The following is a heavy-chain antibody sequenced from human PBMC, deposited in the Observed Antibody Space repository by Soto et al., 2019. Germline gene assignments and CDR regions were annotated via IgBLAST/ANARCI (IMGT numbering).Heavy chain of an antibody. Sequence: QVQLVQSGAEVKKPGASVKVSCKASGYSFTTYYINWMRQAPGQGLEWMGIINPSGGSTTYAQKFQGRVPMTRDTSTRTFYMELSSLRSEDTAIYYCVRDQRGAYDFWGQGSLVTVSS. J-gene: IGHJ4*02. V-gene: IGHV1-46*01. CDR2: INPSGGST. D-gene: IGHD3-3*01. CDR1: GYSFTTYY. CDR3: VRDQRGAYDF.